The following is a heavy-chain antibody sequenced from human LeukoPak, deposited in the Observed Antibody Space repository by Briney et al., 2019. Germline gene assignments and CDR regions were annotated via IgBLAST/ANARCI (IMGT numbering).Heavy chain of an antibody. V-gene: IGHV4-59*01. D-gene: IGHD6-6*01. CDR1: GGSTSTYY. CDR3: ARSIAAEKSSWFDP. J-gene: IGHJ5*02. Sequence: SETLSLTCTVSGGSTSTYYWSWIRQPPGKGLEWTGYIYYSGSTNYNPSLKSRVTISVDTSKNQFSLKLSSVTAADTAVYYCARSIAAEKSSWFDPWGQGTLVTVSS. CDR2: IYYSGST.